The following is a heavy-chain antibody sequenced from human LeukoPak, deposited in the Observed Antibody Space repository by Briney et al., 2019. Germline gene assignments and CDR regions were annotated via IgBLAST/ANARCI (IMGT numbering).Heavy chain of an antibody. CDR3: ARDSPDGYTSGHYYYYLDV. D-gene: IGHD5-18*01. V-gene: IGHV4-4*07. Sequence: SETLSLTCTVSGGSMNRFYWAWIRQPAGRGLEWIGRIHSGGTTNYNPTLESRLTISLDTSKNQFSLNLNSVTAADTAVYYCARDSPDGYTSGHYYYYLDVWGKGTTVTVSS. CDR2: IHSGGTT. CDR1: GGSMNRFY. J-gene: IGHJ6*03.